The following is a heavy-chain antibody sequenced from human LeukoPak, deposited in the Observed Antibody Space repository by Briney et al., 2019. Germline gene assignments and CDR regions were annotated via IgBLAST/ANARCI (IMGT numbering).Heavy chain of an antibody. Sequence: ASVKVSCKASGYTFTFYGINWVRQAPGQGPEWMGWISGYNGNTNYAQKLQGRVTMTTDTSTSTAYMELRSLGSDETAVYYCARVDLLTGYYFFDYWGQGTLVTVSS. D-gene: IGHD3-9*01. V-gene: IGHV1-18*01. CDR3: ARVDLLTGYYFFDY. J-gene: IGHJ4*02. CDR1: GYTFTFYG. CDR2: ISGYNGNT.